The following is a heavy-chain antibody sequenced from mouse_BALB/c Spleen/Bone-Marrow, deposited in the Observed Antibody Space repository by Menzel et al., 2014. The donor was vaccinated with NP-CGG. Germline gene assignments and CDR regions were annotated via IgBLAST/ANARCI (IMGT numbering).Heavy chain of an antibody. CDR1: GFDFSRYW. CDR2: INPDSNTI. V-gene: IGHV4-1*02. D-gene: IGHD2-3*01. Sequence: EVKLMGSGGGLGQPGGSLKLSCAASGFDFSRYWMSWVRQAPGKGLEWIGEINPDSNTINYTPSLKDKFIISRDNAKNTLYLQMSKVRSEDTALYYCSRLGYYGGFAYWGQGTLVTVSA. J-gene: IGHJ3*01. CDR3: SRLGYYGGFAY.